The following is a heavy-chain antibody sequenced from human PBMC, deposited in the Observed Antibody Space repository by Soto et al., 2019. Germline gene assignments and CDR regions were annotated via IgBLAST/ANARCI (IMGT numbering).Heavy chain of an antibody. CDR2: INSDGSVS. CDR3: ARGDCVGGTCYSLASSFYYAMDV. Sequence: EVQLVESGGGLVQPGGSLRLSCAASGFTFSNYWMYWVRQAPGKGLAWVSRINSDGSVSSHADSVRGRLTISRDNVKNTLYLHMDSLRAEDTAVYFCARGDCVGGTCYSLASSFYYAMDVWGKGTTVTVFS. D-gene: IGHD2-15*01. J-gene: IGHJ6*03. V-gene: IGHV3-74*02. CDR1: GFTFSNYW.